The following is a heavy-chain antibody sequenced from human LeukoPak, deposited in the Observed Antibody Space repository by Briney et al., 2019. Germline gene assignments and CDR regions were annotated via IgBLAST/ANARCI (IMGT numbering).Heavy chain of an antibody. D-gene: IGHD3-3*01. CDR3: ASGWYFGVVNA. J-gene: IGHJ5*02. CDR1: GFTFSSYW. Sequence: PGGSLRLSCAASGFTFSSYWMSWVRQAPGKGLEWVANIKQDGSEKYYEDSVKGRFTIPRDNAKNSLYLQMNSLRAEDTAVYYCASGWYFGVVNAWGQGTLVTVSS. CDR2: IKQDGSEK. V-gene: IGHV3-7*01.